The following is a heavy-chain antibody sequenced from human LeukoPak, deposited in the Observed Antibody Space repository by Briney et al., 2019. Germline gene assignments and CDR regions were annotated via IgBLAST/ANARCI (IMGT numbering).Heavy chain of an antibody. Sequence: PSETLSLTCTVSGGSIRSSYYYWGWIRQPPGKGLEWIGSIYDSGSTYYNPSLKSRVTISVDTSKNQFSLKLNSVTAADTAVYYCASELNYGSGIRGYFDYWGQGTLVTVSS. J-gene: IGHJ4*02. CDR3: ASELNYGSGIRGYFDY. D-gene: IGHD3-10*01. CDR2: IYDSGST. CDR1: GGSIRSSYYY. V-gene: IGHV4-39*01.